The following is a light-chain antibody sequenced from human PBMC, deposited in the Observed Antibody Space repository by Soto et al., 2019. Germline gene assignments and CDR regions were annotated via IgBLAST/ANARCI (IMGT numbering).Light chain of an antibody. J-gene: IGKJ2*01. V-gene: IGKV3-20*01. CDR3: QQYGSSPYT. CDR1: QSVTNNY. Sequence: EIVLTQSPGTLSLSPGERATLSCRASQSVTNNYLAWYQQKPGQAPRLLIYGASSRAAGIPDRFSGSGSGTDFTLTIIRLEPEDFAVYYCQQYGSSPYTFGQGTNLEIK. CDR2: GAS.